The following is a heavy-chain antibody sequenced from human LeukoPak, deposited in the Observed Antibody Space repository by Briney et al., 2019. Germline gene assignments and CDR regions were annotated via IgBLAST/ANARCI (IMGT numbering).Heavy chain of an antibody. V-gene: IGHV4-30-2*01. Sequence: PSQTLSLTCTVSGGSISRGGYYWSWIRQPPGKGLEWVAYIYHSGSTSYNPSLKSRVTISVDRSRNQFSLRLTSVTAADTAVYYCARTGCSSSSSCMFDPWGQGTLVTVSS. CDR3: ARTGCSSSSSCMFDP. CDR1: GGSISRGGYY. J-gene: IGHJ5*02. D-gene: IGHD2-2*01. CDR2: IYHSGST.